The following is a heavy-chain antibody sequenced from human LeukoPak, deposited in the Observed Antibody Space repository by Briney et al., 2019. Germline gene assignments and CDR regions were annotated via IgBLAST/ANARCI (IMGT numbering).Heavy chain of an antibody. CDR2: IKYDGHI. D-gene: IGHD2-21*01. CDR3: SRHMWQPRSDAQDR. Sequence: PSETLSLTCTVSGGSFSNTNYFWGWVRQTPGKGLEWIGNIKYDGHISLSPSLKSRVTMSIHTSHNQFSLKLLSVTAAHTSLYYCSRHMWQPRSDAQDRWGQGTLVTVSS. J-gene: IGHJ5*02. V-gene: IGHV4-39*01. CDR1: GGSFSNTNYF.